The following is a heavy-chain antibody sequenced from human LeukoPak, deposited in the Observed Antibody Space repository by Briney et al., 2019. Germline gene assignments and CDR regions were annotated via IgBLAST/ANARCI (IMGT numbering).Heavy chain of an antibody. CDR1: GFSFSNYA. D-gene: IGHD4-17*01. V-gene: IGHV3-23*01. J-gene: IGHJ4*02. Sequence: GGSLRLSCAASGFSFSNYAMNWVRQAPGEGLEWVSTISGSGDITYSADSVKGRFTISRDNSKNTLYLQLNSLRDDDTAVYYCAKRANYGDFDYWGQGALVAVSS. CDR2: ISGSGDIT. CDR3: AKRANYGDFDY.